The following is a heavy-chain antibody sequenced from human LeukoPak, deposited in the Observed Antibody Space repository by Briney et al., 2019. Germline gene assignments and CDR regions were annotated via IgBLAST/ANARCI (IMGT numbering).Heavy chain of an antibody. CDR2: ISGSGDNT. Sequence: GGSLRLSCAASGFTLSSYAMSWVRQAPGKGLEWVSIISGSGDNTYYADSMKGRFTISRDNSKNTLYLQMNSLRAEDTAVYYCAKAHSSSWYYFDYWGQGTLVTVSS. D-gene: IGHD6-13*01. CDR1: GFTLSSYA. J-gene: IGHJ4*02. V-gene: IGHV3-23*01. CDR3: AKAHSSSWYYFDY.